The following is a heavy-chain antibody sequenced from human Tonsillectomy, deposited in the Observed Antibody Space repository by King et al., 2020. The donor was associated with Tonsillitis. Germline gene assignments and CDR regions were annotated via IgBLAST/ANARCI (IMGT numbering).Heavy chain of an antibody. J-gene: IGHJ5*02. V-gene: IGHV4-34*01. CDR2: INHSGST. Sequence: VQLQQWGAGLLKPSETLSLTCAVYGGSFSGYYWSWIRQPPGKGLEWIGEINHSGSTNYNPSLKSRVTISVDTSKNQFYLKLSSVTAADTAVYYCARLLRGWFDPWGQGTLVTVSS. CDR1: GGSFSGYY. D-gene: IGHD2-15*01. CDR3: ARLLRGWFDP.